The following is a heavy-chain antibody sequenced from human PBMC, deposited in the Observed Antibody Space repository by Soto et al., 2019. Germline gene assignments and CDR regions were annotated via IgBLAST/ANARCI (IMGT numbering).Heavy chain of an antibody. J-gene: IGHJ5*01. CDR2: ISTTSFTI. V-gene: IGHV3-48*02. D-gene: IGHD2-15*01. CDR1: GFSFSTYN. Sequence: GGTLRLSCAASGFSFSTYNMDWVRRAPGKGTERIAYISTTSFTIYYADSVKCRLTISRDNDRNSLYMEMNSLRDEDTAVYYCARDRCYDGACYSASDSWGQGTLVTVAS. CDR3: ARDRCYDGACYSASDS.